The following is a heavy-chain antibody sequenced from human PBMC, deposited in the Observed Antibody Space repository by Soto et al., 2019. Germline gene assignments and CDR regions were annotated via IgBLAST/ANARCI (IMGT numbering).Heavy chain of an antibody. J-gene: IGHJ4*02. Sequence: GGSLRLSCAASGFTFDDYAMHWVRQAPGKGLEWVSGISWNSGSIGYADSVKGRFTISRDNAKNSLYLQMNSLRAEDTALYYCAKDIELVVVVGGYFDYWGQGTLVTVSS. CDR2: ISWNSGSI. V-gene: IGHV3-9*01. CDR3: AKDIELVVVVGGYFDY. CDR1: GFTFDDYA. D-gene: IGHD2-15*01.